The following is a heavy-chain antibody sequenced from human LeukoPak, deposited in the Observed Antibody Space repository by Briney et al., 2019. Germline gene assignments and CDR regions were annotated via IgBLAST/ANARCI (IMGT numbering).Heavy chain of an antibody. V-gene: IGHV4-39*01. Sequence: SETLSLTCTVSGVSISSSSYYWGWLRQPPGKGLEWIGSIYYSGSTYYNPSLKSRVTISVDTSKNQFSLKLSSVTAADTAVYYCASVMVGATSYYYYYYMDVWGKGTTVTVSS. CDR2: IYYSGST. CDR3: ASVMVGATSYYYYYYMDV. J-gene: IGHJ6*03. D-gene: IGHD1-26*01. CDR1: GVSISSSSYY.